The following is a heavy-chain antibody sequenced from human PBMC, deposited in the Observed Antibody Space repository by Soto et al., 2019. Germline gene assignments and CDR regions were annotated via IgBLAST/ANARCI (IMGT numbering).Heavy chain of an antibody. D-gene: IGHD1-1*01. CDR3: AGDGDGYPA. V-gene: IGHV3-7*01. CDR2: IKEDGSAK. Sequence: EVQLVESGGGLVQPGGSLTLSCAASGFTFSRNWMSWVRQAPGKGLEWVADIKEDGSAKYYADAVKGRFTLSRDNVENSMYLQMNSLRAEDPAVYYCAGDGDGYPAWGQGSLVAVSS. J-gene: IGHJ5*02. CDR1: GFTFSRNW.